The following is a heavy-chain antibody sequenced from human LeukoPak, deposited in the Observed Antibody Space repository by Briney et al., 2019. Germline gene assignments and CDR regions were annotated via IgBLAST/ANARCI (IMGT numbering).Heavy chain of an antibody. D-gene: IGHD3-3*01. V-gene: IGHV3-9*01. CDR3: AKAISASVPDAFDI. J-gene: IGHJ3*02. CDR2: ISWNSGSI. Sequence: GGSLRLSCAASGFTFDDYAMPWVRQAPGKGLEWVSGISWNSGSIGYADSVKGRFTISRDNAKNSLYLQMNSLRAEDTALYYCAKAISASVPDAFDIWGQGTMVTVSS. CDR1: GFTFDDYA.